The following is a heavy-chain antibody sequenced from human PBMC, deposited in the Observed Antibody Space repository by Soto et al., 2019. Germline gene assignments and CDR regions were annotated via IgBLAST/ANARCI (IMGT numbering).Heavy chain of an antibody. D-gene: IGHD3-9*01. CDR1: GYTFTSYG. V-gene: IGHV1-18*01. Sequence: ASVKVSCKASGYTFTSYGISWVRQAPGQGLEWMGWISAYNGNTNYAQKLQGRVTMTTDTSTSTAYMELRSLRSDDTAVYYCARFSSGRRPWLFAAADYWGQGTLVTVSS. J-gene: IGHJ4*02. CDR2: ISAYNGNT. CDR3: ARFSSGRRPWLFAAADY.